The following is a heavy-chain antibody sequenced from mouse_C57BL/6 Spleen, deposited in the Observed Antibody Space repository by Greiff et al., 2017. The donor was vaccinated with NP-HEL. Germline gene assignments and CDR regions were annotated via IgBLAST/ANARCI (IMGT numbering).Heavy chain of an antibody. Sequence: QVQLQQSGPELVKPGASVKLSCKASGYTFTSYDINWVKQRPGQGLEWIGWIYPRAGSTKYNEKFKGKATLTVDTSSSTAYMELHSLTSEDSAVYFCAPGTWYFDVWGTGTTVTVSS. V-gene: IGHV1-85*01. CDR2: IYPRAGST. CDR1: GYTFTSYD. CDR3: APGTWYFDV. J-gene: IGHJ1*03. D-gene: IGHD4-1*01.